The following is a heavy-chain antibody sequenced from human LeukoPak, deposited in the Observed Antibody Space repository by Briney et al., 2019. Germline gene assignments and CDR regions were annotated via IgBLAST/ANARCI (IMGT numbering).Heavy chain of an antibody. V-gene: IGHV3-7*01. CDR1: GFIFTNSW. CDR3: ARDGIEGVTVLDY. Sequence: GGSLRLSRAASGFIFTNSWVTWVRQAPGKGLEWVANIKPDGSEKYYLDSVKGRFSISRDDAKNSLYLQMNSLRAEDTAVYYCARDGIEGVTVLDYWGQGTPVTVSS. D-gene: IGHD1-26*01. J-gene: IGHJ4*02. CDR2: IKPDGSEK.